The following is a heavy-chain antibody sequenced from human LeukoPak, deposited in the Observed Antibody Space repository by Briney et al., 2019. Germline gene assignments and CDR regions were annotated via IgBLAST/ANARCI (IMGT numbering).Heavy chain of an antibody. J-gene: IGHJ4*02. CDR1: GGSISSYY. CDR2: MYHRGST. Sequence: SETLSLTCTVSGGSISSYYWSWIRQPPGKGLEWIGYMYHRGSTNYNPSLKSRVTISVDTSKNQFSLKLSSVTAADTAVYYCARFRGIAAAGLKADYFDYWGQGTLVTVSS. D-gene: IGHD6-13*01. V-gene: IGHV4-59*08. CDR3: ARFRGIAAAGLKADYFDY.